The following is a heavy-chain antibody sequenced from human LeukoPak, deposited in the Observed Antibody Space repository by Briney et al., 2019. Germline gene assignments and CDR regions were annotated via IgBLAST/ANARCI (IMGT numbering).Heavy chain of an antibody. CDR1: VYTFTGYY. Sequence: ASVKVSCESSVYTFTGYYMHCVRQAPGQGLEWMGWINPNSGGTNYAQKFQGRVTMTRDTSISTAYMELSRLRSDDTAVYYCARVQELLQGLGAFDIWGQGTMVTVSS. D-gene: IGHD1-26*01. J-gene: IGHJ3*02. CDR2: INPNSGGT. CDR3: ARVQELLQGLGAFDI. V-gene: IGHV1-2*02.